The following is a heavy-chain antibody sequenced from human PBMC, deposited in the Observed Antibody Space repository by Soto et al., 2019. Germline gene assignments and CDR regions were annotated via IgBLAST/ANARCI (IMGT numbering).Heavy chain of an antibody. D-gene: IGHD3-22*01. Sequence: QVQLVQSGDELRKPGASVKASCKASGYSFSSYGINWMRQAPGQGLEWMGWINTYNGNRNYAQKFEDRVTMTTATSTNTVYMELRSLKSDDTAIYYCASDRLRGYDSSGFYSWGQGTLVTVSS. CDR1: GYSFSSYG. CDR3: ASDRLRGYDSSGFYS. V-gene: IGHV1-18*01. CDR2: INTYNGNR. J-gene: IGHJ4*02.